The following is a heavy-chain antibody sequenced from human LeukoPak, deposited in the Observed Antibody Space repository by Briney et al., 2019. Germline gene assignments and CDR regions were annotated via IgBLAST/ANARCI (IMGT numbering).Heavy chain of an antibody. Sequence: PSETLSLTCAVYGGSFSGYYWSWIRQPPGKGLERIGEINHSGSTNYNPSLKSRVTISVDTSKNQFSLKLSSVTAADTAVYYCARVSYSGYDFDYWGQGTLVTVSS. CDR1: GGSFSGYY. CDR3: ARVSYSGYDFDY. CDR2: INHSGST. D-gene: IGHD5-12*01. J-gene: IGHJ4*02. V-gene: IGHV4-34*01.